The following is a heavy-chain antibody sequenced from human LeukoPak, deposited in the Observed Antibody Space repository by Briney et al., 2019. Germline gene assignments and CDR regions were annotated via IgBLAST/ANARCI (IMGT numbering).Heavy chain of an antibody. CDR1: GGSFSGYY. Sequence: PSETLSLTCAVYGGSFSGYYWSWIRQPPGKGLEWIGEINHSGSTYYNPSLKSRVTISVDKSKNQFSLKLSSVTAADTAVYYCARDPRRDGYSLFDYWGQGTLVTVSS. CDR2: INHSGST. CDR3: ARDPRRDGYSLFDY. D-gene: IGHD5-24*01. J-gene: IGHJ4*02. V-gene: IGHV4-34*01.